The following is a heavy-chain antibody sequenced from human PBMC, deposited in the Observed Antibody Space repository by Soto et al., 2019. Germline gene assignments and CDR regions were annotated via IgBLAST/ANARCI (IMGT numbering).Heavy chain of an antibody. CDR1: GFTFSSYA. J-gene: IGHJ4*02. V-gene: IGHV3-23*01. Sequence: GGSLRLSCAASGFTFSSYAMSWVRQAPGKGLEWVSAISGSGGSTYYADSVKGRFTISRANSKNNLYLQMNSLRAEDTTVYYCAKVIVVVPAARGSFDYWGQGTLVTVSS. CDR2: ISGSGGST. CDR3: AKVIVVVPAARGSFDY. D-gene: IGHD2-2*01.